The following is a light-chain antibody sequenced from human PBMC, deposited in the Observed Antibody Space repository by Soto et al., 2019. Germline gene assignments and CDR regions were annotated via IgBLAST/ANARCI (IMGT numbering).Light chain of an antibody. Sequence: QAVVTQPPSASGTPGQRVTISCSGSSSNIGSNYVYWYQQLPGTAPKLLIYRNNQLPSGVPDRFSGSKSGTSASLAISGLRSEDEADYYCAAWDDSLSGPNWVFGGGTKVTVL. J-gene: IGLJ3*02. CDR3: AAWDDSLSGPNWV. V-gene: IGLV1-47*01. CDR1: SSNIGSNY. CDR2: RNN.